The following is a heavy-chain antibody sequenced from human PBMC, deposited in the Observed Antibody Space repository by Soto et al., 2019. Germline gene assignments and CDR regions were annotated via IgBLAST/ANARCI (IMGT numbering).Heavy chain of an antibody. J-gene: IGHJ4*02. D-gene: IGHD3-16*01. CDR3: SRSPEVGVRGAY. CDR1: GFPFSAYN. Sequence: PGGSLRLSCTASGFPFSAYNINWVRQAPGKGLEWVSSITVGSSHIYQPNSMKGRFTISRDDAKNSVYLQIDSLRDEDTALYYCSRSPEVGVRGAYWGQGTLVTGSS. V-gene: IGHV3-21*01. CDR2: ITVGSSHI.